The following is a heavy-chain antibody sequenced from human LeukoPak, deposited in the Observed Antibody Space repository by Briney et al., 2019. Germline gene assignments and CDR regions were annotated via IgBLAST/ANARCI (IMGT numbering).Heavy chain of an antibody. D-gene: IGHD3-10*01. Sequence: GGSLRLSCTASGFTFSNAWMSWVRQAPGKGLEWVSSISSSSSYIYYADSVKGRFTISRDNAKNSLYLQMNSLRAEDTAVYYCARELWKYYYMDVWGKGTTVTVSS. CDR3: ARELWKYYYMDV. V-gene: IGHV3-21*01. CDR2: ISSSSSYI. CDR1: GFTFSNAW. J-gene: IGHJ6*03.